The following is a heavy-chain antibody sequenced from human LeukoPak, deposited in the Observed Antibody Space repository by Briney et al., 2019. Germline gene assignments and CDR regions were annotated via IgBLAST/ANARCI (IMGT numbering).Heavy chain of an antibody. D-gene: IGHD6-13*01. CDR2: INPNSGAT. Sequence: ASVKVSCNTSGYTFTGHYMHWVRQAPGQGLEWMGWINPNSGATNYAQNFQGRVTMTRDTSIRTAYMELSGPRSDDTAVYYCARDDLRAAAGVDYWGQGTLVTVSS. CDR3: ARDDLRAAAGVDY. V-gene: IGHV1-2*02. CDR1: GYTFTGHY. J-gene: IGHJ4*02.